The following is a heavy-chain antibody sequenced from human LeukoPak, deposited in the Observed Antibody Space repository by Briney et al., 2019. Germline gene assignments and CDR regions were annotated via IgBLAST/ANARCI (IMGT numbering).Heavy chain of an antibody. J-gene: IGHJ4*02. Sequence: GGSLRLSCAASGFTFSSYAMSWVRQAPGKGLEWVSAISGSGGSTYYADSVKGRFTISRDNSKNTLYLQMSSLRAEDTAVYYCAKRYSSGWYASFDYWGQGTLVTVSS. V-gene: IGHV3-23*01. CDR1: GFTFSSYA. CDR3: AKRYSSGWYASFDY. D-gene: IGHD6-19*01. CDR2: ISGSGGST.